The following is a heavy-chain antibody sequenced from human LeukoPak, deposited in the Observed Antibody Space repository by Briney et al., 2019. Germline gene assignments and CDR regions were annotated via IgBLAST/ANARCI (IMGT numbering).Heavy chain of an antibody. V-gene: IGHV4-38-2*02. CDR2: IYHSGST. CDR1: GYSISSGYY. Sequence: PSETLSLTCTVSGYSISSGYYWGWIRQPPGKGLEWIGSIYHSGSTYYNPSLKSRVTISVDTSKNQFSLKLSSVTAADTAVYYCVQSEFSAAAGFYYYYYYMVVWGKGTTVTVSS. J-gene: IGHJ6*03. CDR3: VQSEFSAAAGFYYYYYYMVV. D-gene: IGHD6-13*01.